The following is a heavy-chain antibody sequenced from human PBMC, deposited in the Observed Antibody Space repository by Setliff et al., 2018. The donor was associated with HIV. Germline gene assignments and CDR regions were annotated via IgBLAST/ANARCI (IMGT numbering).Heavy chain of an antibody. D-gene: IGHD1-26*01. J-gene: IGHJ3*01. CDR2: IYPGDSDT. Sequence: PGESLKISCQSSGYSFSSNWIAWVRQMPGEGLEWMGIIYPGDSDTGYSPSLQGQVSISVDMSLNTAYLQWRSLKASDTAMYYCARVMVGAYDAFDLWGQGTMVTVSS. V-gene: IGHV5-51*01. CDR1: GYSFSSNW. CDR3: ARVMVGAYDAFDL.